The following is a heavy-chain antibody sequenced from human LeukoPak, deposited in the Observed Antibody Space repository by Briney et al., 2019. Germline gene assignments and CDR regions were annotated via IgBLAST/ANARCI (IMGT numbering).Heavy chain of an antibody. CDR1: GYTFTGYY. D-gene: IGHD4-17*01. J-gene: IGHJ4*02. Sequence: GASVKVSCKASGYTFTGYYMHWVRQAPGQGLEWMGWISPNSGGTNYAQKFQGRVTMTRDTSISTAYMELSRLRSDDTAVYYCARESDGDYIYFDYWGQGTLVTVSS. CDR3: ARESDGDYIYFDY. CDR2: ISPNSGGT. V-gene: IGHV1-2*02.